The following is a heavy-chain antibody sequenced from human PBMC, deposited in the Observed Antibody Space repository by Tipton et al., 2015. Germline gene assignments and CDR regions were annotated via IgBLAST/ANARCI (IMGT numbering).Heavy chain of an antibody. Sequence: GLVKPSETLSLTCDVSGYSISSGYYWGWIRQPPGKGLEWIGSIFHRGDTNYNPSLKSRVSMSVDTSKNQISLTLTSVTAADTAVYYCARHKDSGTYPLDYWGQGTLVTVSS. V-gene: IGHV4-38-2*01. CDR2: IFHRGDT. CDR1: GYSISSGYY. D-gene: IGHD3-10*01. CDR3: ARHKDSGTYPLDY. J-gene: IGHJ4*02.